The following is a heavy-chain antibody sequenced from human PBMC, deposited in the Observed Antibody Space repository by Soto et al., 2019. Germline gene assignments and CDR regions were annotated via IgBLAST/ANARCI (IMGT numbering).Heavy chain of an antibody. J-gene: IGHJ4*02. V-gene: IGHV1-18*01. CDR3: ARDSEYDYIWGSYRFPFDY. CDR2: ISAYNGNT. D-gene: IGHD3-16*02. CDR1: GYTFTSYG. Sequence: APVKVSCKASGYTFTSYGISWVRQAPELGLEWMGWISAYNGNTNYAQKLQGRVTMTTDTSTSTAYMELRSLRSDDTAVYYCARDSEYDYIWGSYRFPFDYWGQGTLVTVS.